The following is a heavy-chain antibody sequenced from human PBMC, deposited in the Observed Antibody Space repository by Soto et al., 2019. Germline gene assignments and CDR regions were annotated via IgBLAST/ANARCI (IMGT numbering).Heavy chain of an antibody. D-gene: IGHD1-1*01. J-gene: IGHJ4*02. Sequence: QVQLVQSGGEVKKPGASVKVSCKASGYPFSTYGISWVRQAPGQGLEWMGWISVYNGNTNYVQKLQDRITMTTDTSTSTAYMEMRSLTSDDTAVYYCARGRPYQWNGAGENYFDHWGQGTLVTVSP. CDR1: GYPFSTYG. CDR2: ISVYNGNT. V-gene: IGHV1-18*01. CDR3: ARGRPYQWNGAGENYFDH.